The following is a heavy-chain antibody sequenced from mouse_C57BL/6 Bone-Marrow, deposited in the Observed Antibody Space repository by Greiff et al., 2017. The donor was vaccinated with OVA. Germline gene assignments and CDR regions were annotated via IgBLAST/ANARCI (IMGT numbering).Heavy chain of an antibody. CDR3: ANSDEGFAY. J-gene: IGHJ3*01. CDR2: INPNNGGT. CDR1: GYTFTDYY. V-gene: IGHV1-26*01. Sequence: EVQLQQSGPELVKPGASVKISCKASGYTFTDYYMNWVKQSHGKSLEWIGDINPNNGGTSYNQKFKGKATLTVDKSSSTAYMELRSLTSEDSAVYYCANSDEGFAYWGQGTLVTVSA. D-gene: IGHD2-12*01.